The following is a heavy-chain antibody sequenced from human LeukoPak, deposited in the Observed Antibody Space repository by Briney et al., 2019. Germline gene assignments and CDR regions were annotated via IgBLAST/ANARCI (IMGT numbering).Heavy chain of an antibody. Sequence: SETLSLTCTVSGGSISSGDYYWRWIRQPPGKGLEWIGYIYYSGSTYYNPSLKRRVTISIDTSKKQFSLKLSSVTAADTAVYYCASTIVVVTARRFDYWGQGTLVTVSS. CDR3: ASTIVVVTARRFDY. CDR2: IYYSGST. J-gene: IGHJ4*02. CDR1: GGSISSGDYY. D-gene: IGHD2-21*02. V-gene: IGHV4-30-4*01.